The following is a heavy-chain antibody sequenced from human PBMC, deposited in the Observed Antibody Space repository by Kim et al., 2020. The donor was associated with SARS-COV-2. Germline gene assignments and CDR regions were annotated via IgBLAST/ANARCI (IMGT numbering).Heavy chain of an antibody. D-gene: IGHD3-10*01. J-gene: IGHJ6*02. CDR3: AGSYYYYYGMDV. Sequence: TYNPSLKSRVTISVDKSKNQFSLKLSSVTAADTAVYYCAGSYYYYYGMDVWGQGTTVTVSS. V-gene: IGHV4-4*02.